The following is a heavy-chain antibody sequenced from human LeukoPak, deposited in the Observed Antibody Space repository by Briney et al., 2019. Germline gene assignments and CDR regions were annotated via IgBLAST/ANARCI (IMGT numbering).Heavy chain of an antibody. J-gene: IGHJ6*02. CDR3: ARVRRDSSGWYDDV. V-gene: IGHV3-33*01. CDR1: RFTFRNIG. CDR2: IWYDGSEK. D-gene: IGHD6-19*01. Sequence: GTSLRLSCTASRFTFRNIGMHWVRRAPGKGLEWVAVIWYDGSEKYYADSVKGRFTISRDNSKNTLYLQMNSLRAEDTAIYYCARVRRDSSGWYDDVWGQGTTVIVSS.